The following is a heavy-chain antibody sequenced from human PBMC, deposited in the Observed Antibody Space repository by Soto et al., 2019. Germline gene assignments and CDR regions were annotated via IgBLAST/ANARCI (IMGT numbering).Heavy chain of an antibody. CDR3: AADLAFYDSSGLGY. CDR2: IVVGSGNT. D-gene: IGHD3-22*01. J-gene: IGHJ4*02. Sequence: ASVKVSCKASGFTFTSSAVQWVRQARGQRLEWIGWIVVGSGNTNYAQKFQERVTITRDMSTSTAYMELSSLRSEDTAVYYCAADLAFYDSSGLGYWGQGTLVTVSS. CDR1: GFTFTSSA. V-gene: IGHV1-58*01.